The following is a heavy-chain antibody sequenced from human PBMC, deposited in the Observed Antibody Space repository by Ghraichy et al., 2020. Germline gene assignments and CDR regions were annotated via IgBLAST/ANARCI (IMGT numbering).Heavy chain of an antibody. V-gene: IGHV3-48*02. Sequence: GGSLRLSCAASGFTFSSYSMNWVRQAPGKGLEWVSYISSSSSTIYYADSVKGRFTISRDNAKNSLYLQMNSLRDEDTAVYYCARGGVYYDFWSGYSSDAFDIWGQGTMVTVSS. D-gene: IGHD3-3*01. CDR3: ARGGVYYDFWSGYSSDAFDI. CDR2: ISSSSSTI. CDR1: GFTFSSYS. J-gene: IGHJ3*02.